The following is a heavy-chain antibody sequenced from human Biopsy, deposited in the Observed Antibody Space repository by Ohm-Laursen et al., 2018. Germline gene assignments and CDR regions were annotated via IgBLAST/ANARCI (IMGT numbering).Heavy chain of an antibody. CDR1: GDSISSYY. CDR2: VYYTGST. V-gene: IGHV4-59*01. Sequence: GTLFLTCTVSGDSISSYYWSWIRQPPGKGLQWIGYVYYTGSTDYNPSLQSRVTISVDTSKNYFSLRLRSVTPADTAIYYCARDRGYYSDRTVPGYFDLWGRGTLVTVSS. CDR3: ARDRGYYSDRTVPGYFDL. J-gene: IGHJ2*01. D-gene: IGHD3-22*01.